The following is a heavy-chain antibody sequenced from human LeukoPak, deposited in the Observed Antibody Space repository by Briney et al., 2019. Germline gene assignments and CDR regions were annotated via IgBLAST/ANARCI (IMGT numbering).Heavy chain of an antibody. Sequence: GGSLRLSCAAFGFTVSDNYISWVRQATGKGLEWVSVIYSGGSTYYAGSVKGRFTISRGNSKNTVYLQMNSLRAEDTAVYYCASPMSLITMCPRTAGCGMDVWGQGTTVTVSS. D-gene: IGHD3-3*01. CDR3: ASPMSLITMCPRTAGCGMDV. CDR1: GFTVSDNY. V-gene: IGHV3-53*01. CDR2: IYSGGST. J-gene: IGHJ6*02.